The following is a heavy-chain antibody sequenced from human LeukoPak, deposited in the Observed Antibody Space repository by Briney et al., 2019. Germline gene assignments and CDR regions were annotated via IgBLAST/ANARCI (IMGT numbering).Heavy chain of an antibody. CDR1: GGTFSNYA. J-gene: IGHJ4*02. Sequence: ASVTVSCKASGGTFSNYAISWVRQAPGQGLEWMGGIIPIFGTANYAQKFQGRVTITADESTSTAYMELSSLISEDTAVYYCARGIAVAGPFDYWGQGTLVTVSS. CDR2: IIPIFGTA. D-gene: IGHD6-19*01. V-gene: IGHV1-69*01. CDR3: ARGIAVAGPFDY.